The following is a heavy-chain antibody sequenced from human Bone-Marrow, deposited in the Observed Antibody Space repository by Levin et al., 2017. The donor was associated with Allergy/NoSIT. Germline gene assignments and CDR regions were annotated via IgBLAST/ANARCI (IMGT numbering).Heavy chain of an antibody. CDR3: ARDGKIASIFGVVITGGLNN. CDR2: ISWNSGDI. Sequence: AGGSLRLSCAASGFTFDDFGMHWVRQVPGKGLEWVAGISWNSGDIGYAVSVKGRFTISRDNARNSLHLQMNSLRVEDTALYYCARDGKIASIFGVVITGGLNNWGQGTLVTVSS. D-gene: IGHD3-3*01. CDR1: GFTFDDFG. V-gene: IGHV3-9*01. J-gene: IGHJ4*02.